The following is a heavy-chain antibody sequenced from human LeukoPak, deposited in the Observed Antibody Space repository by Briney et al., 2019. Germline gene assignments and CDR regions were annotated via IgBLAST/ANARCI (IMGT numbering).Heavy chain of an antibody. CDR3: ARWEGGSYYDFDY. Sequence: PSETLSLTCTVSGGSISCSSYYWGWIRQPPGKGLEWIGSIYYSGSTYYNPSLKSRVTISVDTSKNQFSLKLSSVTAADTAVYYCARWEGGSYYDFDYWGQGTLVTVSS. J-gene: IGHJ4*02. D-gene: IGHD1-26*01. CDR1: GGSISCSSYY. V-gene: IGHV4-39*01. CDR2: IYYSGST.